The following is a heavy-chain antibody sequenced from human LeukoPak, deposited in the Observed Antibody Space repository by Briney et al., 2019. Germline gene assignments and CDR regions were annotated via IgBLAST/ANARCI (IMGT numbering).Heavy chain of an antibody. CDR1: GGSISSSSYY. CDR3: ARQGEGVVPMVDY. V-gene: IGHV4-39*01. J-gene: IGHJ4*02. Sequence: SETLSLTCTVSGGSISSSSYYWGWIRQPPGKGLEWIGSIYYSGSTYYNPSLKSRVTISVDTSKNQFSLKLSSVTAADTAVYYCARQGEGVVPMVDYWGQGTLVTVSS. D-gene: IGHD3-3*01. CDR2: IYYSGST.